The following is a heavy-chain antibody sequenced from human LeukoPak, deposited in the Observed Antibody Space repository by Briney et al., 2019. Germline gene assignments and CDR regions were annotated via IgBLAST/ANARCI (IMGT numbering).Heavy chain of an antibody. CDR3: ARSSGYYYPPDWYFDL. D-gene: IGHD3-22*01. J-gene: IGHJ2*01. Sequence: SETLSLTCTVSGGSISSYYWSWIRQPPGKGLEWIGYIYYSGSTNYNPSLKSRVTISVDTSKNQFSLKLSSVTAADTAVYYCARSSGYYYPPDWYFDLWGRGTRVTVSS. CDR1: GGSISSYY. V-gene: IGHV4-59*08. CDR2: IYYSGST.